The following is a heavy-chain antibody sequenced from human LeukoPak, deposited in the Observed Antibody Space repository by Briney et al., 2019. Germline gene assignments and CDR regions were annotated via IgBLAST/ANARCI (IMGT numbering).Heavy chain of an antibody. D-gene: IGHD3-3*01. J-gene: IGHJ3*02. V-gene: IGHV3-23*01. Sequence: GGSLRLSCAASGFTFSSYAMSWVRQAPGKGLEWVSSISGSDGNTYYADSVKGRFTISRDNSKNTLYLQMNSLRAEDTAVYYCAKVLRLLPVVFHIWGQGTMLPVPS. CDR2: ISGSDGNT. CDR3: AKVLRLLPVVFHI. CDR1: GFTFSSYA.